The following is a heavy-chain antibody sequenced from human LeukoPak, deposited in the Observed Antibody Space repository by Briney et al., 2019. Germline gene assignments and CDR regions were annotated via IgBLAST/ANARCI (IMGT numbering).Heavy chain of an antibody. CDR1: GYTFTSYY. CDR3: AREPITLKSFDS. J-gene: IGHJ4*02. Sequence: ASVKVSCKASGYTFTSYYIHWVRQAPGQGLEWMGIINPSGGSTGYAQKFQGRVTMTRDTSTSTVYMEVSSLRSEDTAVYYCAREPITLKSFDSWGQGALVTVSS. D-gene: IGHD3-10*01. V-gene: IGHV1-46*01. CDR2: INPSGGST.